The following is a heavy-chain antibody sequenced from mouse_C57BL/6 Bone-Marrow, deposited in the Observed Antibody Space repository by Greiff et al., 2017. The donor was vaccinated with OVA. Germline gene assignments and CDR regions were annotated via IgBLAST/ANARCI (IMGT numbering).Heavy chain of an antibody. D-gene: IGHD2-9*01. J-gene: IGHJ3*01. CDR3: TAPTMVITDAY. Sequence: EVKLMESGGGLVQPGGSMKLSCVASGFTFSNYWMNWVRQSPEKGLEWVAQIRLKSDNYATHYAESVKGRFTISRDDSKSSVYLQMNNLRAEDTGIYYGTAPTMVITDAYWGQGTLVTVSA. V-gene: IGHV6-3*01. CDR2: IRLKSDNYAT. CDR1: GFTFSNYW.